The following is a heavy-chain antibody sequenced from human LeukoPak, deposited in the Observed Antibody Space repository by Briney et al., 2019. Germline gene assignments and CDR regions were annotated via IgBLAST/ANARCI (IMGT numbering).Heavy chain of an antibody. J-gene: IGHJ3*02. CDR3: ARSPLRVLLWWRNAFDI. CDR1: GGSFSGDY. Sequence: PSETLSLTCAVYGGSFSGDYRSWVRQPPGKGLEWIGEINHSGSTNYNPSLKSRVTISVDTSKNQFSLKLSSVTAADTAVYYCARSPLRVLLWWRNAFDIWGQGTMVTVSS. V-gene: IGHV4-34*01. D-gene: IGHD3-10*01. CDR2: INHSGST.